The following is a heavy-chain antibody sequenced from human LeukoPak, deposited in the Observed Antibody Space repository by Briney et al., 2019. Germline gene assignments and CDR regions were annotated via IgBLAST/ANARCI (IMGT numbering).Heavy chain of an antibody. CDR1: GFTFSSYA. CDR3: AKRTGATSGFDY. CDR2: VTSGSST. J-gene: IGHJ4*02. D-gene: IGHD1-26*01. Sequence: PGGSLRLSCAASGFTFSSYAMSWVRRAPGKGLEWVSAVTSGSSTYYADSVKGRFTISRDNSKNTVCLQMNSLRAEDTAIYYCAKRTGATSGFDYWGQGTLVTVSS. V-gene: IGHV3-23*01.